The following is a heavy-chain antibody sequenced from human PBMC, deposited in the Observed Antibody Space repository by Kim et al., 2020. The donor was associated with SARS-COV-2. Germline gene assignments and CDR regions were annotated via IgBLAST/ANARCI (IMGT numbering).Heavy chain of an antibody. CDR1: GDSMGVYY. J-gene: IGHJ5*02. CDR3: ARNEPLLRDGERVSWFGP. D-gene: IGHD1-26*01. Sequence: SETLSLTCTLSGDSMGVYYWSWLRQSPEKGLEWIGYVSSRGTTHYTPSLKSRVTISLGTSKNQFSLNLSSVTAADTAVYYCARNEPLLRDGERVSWFGPWGQGVQVIVSS. V-gene: IGHV4-59*01. CDR2: VSSRGTT.